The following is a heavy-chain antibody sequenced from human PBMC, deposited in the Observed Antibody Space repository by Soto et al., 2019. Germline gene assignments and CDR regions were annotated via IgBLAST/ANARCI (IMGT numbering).Heavy chain of an antibody. J-gene: IGHJ6*01. D-gene: IGHD3-10*01. V-gene: IGHV4-30-2*04. Sequence: GKGLEWIGEIYHSGSTYYNPSLKSRVTRSVDTSKNQFSLKLSSVTAADTAVYYCARLFYGPPAPNSCYYYGIDV. CDR3: ARLFYGPPAPNSCYYYGIDV. CDR2: IYHSGST.